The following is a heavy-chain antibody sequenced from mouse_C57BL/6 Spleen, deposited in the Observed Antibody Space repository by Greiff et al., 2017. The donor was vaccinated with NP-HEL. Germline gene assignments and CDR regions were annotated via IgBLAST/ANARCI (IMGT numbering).Heavy chain of an antibody. CDR1: GYSITSGYY. J-gene: IGHJ1*03. V-gene: IGHV3-6*01. D-gene: IGHD2-4*01. CDR2: ISYDGSN. Sequence: EVKLMESGPGLVKPSQSLSLTCSVTGYSITSGYYWNWIRQFPGNKLEWMGYISYDGSNNYNPSLKNRISINRDTSKNQFFLKLNSVTTEDTATYYCARGDYDGGFFDVWGTGTTVTVSS. CDR3: ARGDYDGGFFDV.